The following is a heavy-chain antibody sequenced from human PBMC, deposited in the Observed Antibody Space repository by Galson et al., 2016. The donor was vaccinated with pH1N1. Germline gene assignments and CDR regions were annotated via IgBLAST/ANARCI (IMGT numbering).Heavy chain of an antibody. CDR2: TYYRSQWYN. D-gene: IGHD6-13*01. V-gene: IGHV6-1*01. Sequence: CAISGYSVSSNSAAWYWIRQSPSRGLEWLGRTYYRSQWYNDSAVSVKSRITINPDTSKNQFTLQLNSVTPEDTAVYYCARDCIAAAGIRRDQYYFDYWGQGTLVTVSS. CDR1: GYSVSSNSAA. CDR3: ARDCIAAAGIRRDQYYFDY. J-gene: IGHJ4*02.